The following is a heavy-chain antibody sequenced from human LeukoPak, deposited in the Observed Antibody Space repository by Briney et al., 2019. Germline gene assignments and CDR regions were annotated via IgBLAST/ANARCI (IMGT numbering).Heavy chain of an antibody. D-gene: IGHD5-24*01. CDR2: IIPILGIA. V-gene: IGHV1-69*04. CDR1: GGTFSSYA. J-gene: IGHJ4*02. Sequence: GASVKVSCKASGGTFSSYAISWVRQAPGQGLEWMGRIIPILGIANYAQKFQGRVTITADKSTSTAYVELSSLRSEDTAVYYCARVQGVEMAEWGYFDYWGQGTLVTVSS. CDR3: ARVQGVEMAEWGYFDY.